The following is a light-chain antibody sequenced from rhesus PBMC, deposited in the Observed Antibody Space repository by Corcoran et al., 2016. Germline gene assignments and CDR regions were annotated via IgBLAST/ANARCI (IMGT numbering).Light chain of an antibody. V-gene: IGKV3S9*01. Sequence: EIVMTQSPATLSLSPGERATLSCRASQSVSSYVAWYQQKPEQAPRLLIYGASNRDTGIPRRFSGSVSGTDFTLTISSLQPEDFATYYCQQHNSYPLTFGGGTKVELK. CDR2: GAS. CDR1: QSVSSY. CDR3: QQHNSYPLT. J-gene: IGKJ4*01.